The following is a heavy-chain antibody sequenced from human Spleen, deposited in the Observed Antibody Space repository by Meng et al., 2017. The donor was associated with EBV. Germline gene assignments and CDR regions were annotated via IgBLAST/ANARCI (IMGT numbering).Heavy chain of an antibody. CDR3: AILWAPVDY. CDR2: IFHSGST. Sequence: VQLQESGPGLVKPSGTLSLTCAVSGGSITSANWWTWVRQPPGKGLEWIGEIFHSGSTNYNPSLKSRVTMSVDKSKNQFSLNLRSVTAADTAVYYCAILWAPVDYWGQGALVTVSS. D-gene: IGHD3-16*01. V-gene: IGHV4-4*02. CDR1: GGSITSANW. J-gene: IGHJ4*02.